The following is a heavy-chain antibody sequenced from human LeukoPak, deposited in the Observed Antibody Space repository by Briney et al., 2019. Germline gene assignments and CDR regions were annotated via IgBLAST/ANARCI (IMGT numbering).Heavy chain of an antibody. CDR1: GGSISSYY. D-gene: IGHD3-22*01. Sequence: SETLSLTCTVSGGSISSYYWSWIRQPPGKGLEWIGYIYYSGSTNYNPSLKSRVTISVDTSKNQFSLKLSSVTAADTAVYYCARFPLYDYDSSGYPANWGQGTLVTVSS. CDR2: IYYSGST. J-gene: IGHJ4*02. CDR3: ARFPLYDYDSSGYPAN. V-gene: IGHV4-59*08.